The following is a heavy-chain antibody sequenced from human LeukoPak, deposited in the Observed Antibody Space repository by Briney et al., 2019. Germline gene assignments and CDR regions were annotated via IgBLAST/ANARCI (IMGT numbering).Heavy chain of an antibody. CDR2: IYYSGST. V-gene: IGHV4-39*07. J-gene: IGHJ4*02. CDR3: ARGHIIRPYYYGSGSYSMPDY. Sequence: SETLSLTCTVSGGSISSSSYYWGWIRQPPGKGLEWIGSIYYSGSTYYNPSLKSRVTISVDTSKNQFSLKLSSVTAADTAVYYCARGHIIRPYYYGSGSYSMPDYWGQGTLVTVSS. CDR1: GGSISSSSYY. D-gene: IGHD3-10*01.